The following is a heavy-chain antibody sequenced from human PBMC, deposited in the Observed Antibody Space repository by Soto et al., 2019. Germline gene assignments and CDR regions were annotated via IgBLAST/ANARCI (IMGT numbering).Heavy chain of an antibody. CDR2: ISANGGST. J-gene: IGHJ5*02. Sequence: PGGSLRLSCAASGFTFSNYAMSWVRQAPGKGLEWVSSISANGGSTFYADSVKGRFTISRDNSKNTLYLQMNSLRVEDTAIYYCAQVWQSDPWGQVTLFTVSS. V-gene: IGHV3-23*01. D-gene: IGHD2-21*01. CDR3: AQVWQSDP. CDR1: GFTFSNYA.